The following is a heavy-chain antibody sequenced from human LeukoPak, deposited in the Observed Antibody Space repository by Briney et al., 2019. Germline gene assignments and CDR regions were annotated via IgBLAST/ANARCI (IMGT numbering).Heavy chain of an antibody. CDR1: GFTFSGAW. V-gene: IGHV3-15*01. CDR3: TTVTHFYL. Sequence: GGSLRLSCATSGFTFSGAWLSWVRQAPGKGLEWIGRIKNDGATDYAAPVRGRFTISRDVSRATLYLQMNSLKTEDTAIYYCTTVTHFYLGGQGTLVTVS. D-gene: IGHD2-15*01. CDR2: IKNDGAT. J-gene: IGHJ4*02.